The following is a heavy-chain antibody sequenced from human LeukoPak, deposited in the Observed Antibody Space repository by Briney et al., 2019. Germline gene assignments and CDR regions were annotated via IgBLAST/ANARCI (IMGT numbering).Heavy chain of an antibody. V-gene: IGHV4-30-2*05. CDR3: ASYYCSGGSCNWFDP. CDR2: IYHSGST. Sequence: SETLSLTCAVSGVSISSGGYSWRWIRQPPGKGLEWIGYIYHSGSTYYNPSLKSRVSISVDTSKNQFSLKLSSLTAADTAVYYCASYYCSGGSCNWFDPWGQGTLVTVSS. CDR1: GVSISSGGYS. J-gene: IGHJ5*02. D-gene: IGHD2-15*01.